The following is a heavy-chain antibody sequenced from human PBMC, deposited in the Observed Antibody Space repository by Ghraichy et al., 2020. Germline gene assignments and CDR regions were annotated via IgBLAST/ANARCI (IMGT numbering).Heavy chain of an antibody. V-gene: IGHV3-21*01. Sequence: GGSLRLSCAASGFTFSSYSMNWVRQAPGKGLEWVSSISSRSDYIYYADSLKGRFTVSRDNADNSLFLQMNSLRAEDTAMYYCATTADYLYFDYWGQGTLVTVSS. CDR2: ISSRSDYI. D-gene: IGHD4-11*01. CDR3: ATTADYLYFDY. J-gene: IGHJ4*02. CDR1: GFTFSSYS.